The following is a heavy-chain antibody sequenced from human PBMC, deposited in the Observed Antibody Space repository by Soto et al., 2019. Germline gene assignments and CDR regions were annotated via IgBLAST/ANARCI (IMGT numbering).Heavy chain of an antibody. J-gene: IGHJ3*02. V-gene: IGHV1-46*03. CDR3: ARAGSSSWYGSTGDAFVI. CDR2: INPSGGST. D-gene: IGHD6-13*01. Sequence: ASVKVSCKASGYTFTSYYMHWVRQAPGQGLKWMGIINPSGGSTSYAQKFQGRVTMTRDTSTSTVYMELSSLRSEDTAVYYCARAGSSSWYGSTGDAFVIWGQGTMVTV. CDR1: GYTFTSYY.